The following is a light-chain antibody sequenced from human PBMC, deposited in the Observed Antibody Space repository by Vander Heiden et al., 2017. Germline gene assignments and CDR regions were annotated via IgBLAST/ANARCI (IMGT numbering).Light chain of an antibody. V-gene: IGKV3D-15*01. J-gene: IGKJ4*01. CDR1: QSVSGT. CDR2: GAS. CDR3: QQYKNWPLT. Sequence: EVVMTPSPATLSVSPGDRATVSCRASQSVSGTVAWYQQRPGQTPRLLIYGASTRATGIPARFSGSGSGTEFTLTISSLQSEDFAVYYCQQYKNWPLTFGGGTKVEI.